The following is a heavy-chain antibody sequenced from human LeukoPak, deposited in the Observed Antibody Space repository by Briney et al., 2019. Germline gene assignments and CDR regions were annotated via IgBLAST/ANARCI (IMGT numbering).Heavy chain of an antibody. CDR2: IYHSGST. V-gene: IGHV4-38-2*02. J-gene: IGHJ4*02. Sequence: SETLSLTCTVSGYSISSGYYWGWIRQPPGKGLEWIGSIYHSGSTYYNPSLKSRVTISVDTSKNQFSLKLSSVTAADTAVYYCARHGWFGELPLWGQGTLVTVSS. CDR1: GYSISSGYY. D-gene: IGHD3-10*01. CDR3: ARHGWFGELPL.